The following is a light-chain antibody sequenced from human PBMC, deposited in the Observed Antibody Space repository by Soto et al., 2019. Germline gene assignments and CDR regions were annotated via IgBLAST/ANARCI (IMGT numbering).Light chain of an antibody. CDR3: HQYGSSPRT. J-gene: IGKJ1*01. CDR1: QRVTNNY. CDR2: GAS. V-gene: IGKV3-20*01. Sequence: EDVLTQSPGTLSLSPGEVATLSCRASQRVTNNYLAWYQQKPGHPPKLLIYGASSRATGIPDRFSGSVSGTDFTLTISKMELEDFAVYFCHQYGSSPRTFGQGTKVEF.